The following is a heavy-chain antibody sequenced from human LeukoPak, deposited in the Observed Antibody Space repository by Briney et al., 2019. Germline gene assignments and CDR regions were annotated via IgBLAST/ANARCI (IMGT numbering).Heavy chain of an antibody. CDR2: IYTGDSDA. CDR1: GSTFTGYW. Sequence: GGPRQISGQGSGSTFTGYWSGGVRRLPGKGLEGMGIIYTGDSDARDSPSCQGQVTISADKSISTAYLQWSSLKASDTAMYYCARLYYGVGKNNYYYYYGMDVWGKGTTVTVSS. CDR3: ARLYYGVGKNNYYYYYGMDV. D-gene: IGHD4-17*01. V-gene: IGHV5-51*01. J-gene: IGHJ6*04.